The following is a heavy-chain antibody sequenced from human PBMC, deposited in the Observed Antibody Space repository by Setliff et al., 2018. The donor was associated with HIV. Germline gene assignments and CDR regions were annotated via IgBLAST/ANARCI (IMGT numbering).Heavy chain of an antibody. V-gene: IGHV1-18*01. Sequence: ASVKVSCKASGYTFTSYGISWVRQAPGQGLEWMGWISAYNGNTNYAQKLQGRVTMTTDTSTSTAYMELRSLRSDDTAVYYCASPTSIAVAGTHRGKDYYYYGMDVWGQGTTVTVSS. CDR2: ISAYNGNT. J-gene: IGHJ6*02. D-gene: IGHD6-19*01. CDR3: ASPTSIAVAGTHRGKDYYYYGMDV. CDR1: GYTFTSYG.